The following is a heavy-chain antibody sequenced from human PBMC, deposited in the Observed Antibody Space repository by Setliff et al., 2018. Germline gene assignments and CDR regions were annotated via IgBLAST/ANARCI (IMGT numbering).Heavy chain of an antibody. V-gene: IGHV3-7*03. CDR1: GFTFSDYY. Sequence: GGSLRLSCAASGFTFSDYYMSWIRQAPGKGLEWVANIKQDGSAKYYVDSVKGRFTISRDNAKNSLYLEMSSLRADDTALYYCARGFRGVVGLYYYYFMDVWGKGTTVTVSS. J-gene: IGHJ6*03. CDR3: ARGFRGVVGLYYYYFMDV. D-gene: IGHD3-10*01. CDR2: IKQDGSAK.